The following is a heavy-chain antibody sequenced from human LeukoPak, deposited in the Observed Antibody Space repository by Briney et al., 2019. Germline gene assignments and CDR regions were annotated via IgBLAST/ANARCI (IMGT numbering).Heavy chain of an antibody. V-gene: IGHV4-34*01. Sequence: SETLSLTCAVYGGSFSGYYWSWIRQLPGKGLEWIGEINHSGSTNYNPSLKSRVTISVDTSKNQFSLKVRSVTAADTAVYYCARGQELPVAGRGYFDYWGQGTLVTVSS. D-gene: IGHD6-19*01. J-gene: IGHJ4*02. CDR1: GGSFSGYY. CDR2: INHSGST. CDR3: ARGQELPVAGRGYFDY.